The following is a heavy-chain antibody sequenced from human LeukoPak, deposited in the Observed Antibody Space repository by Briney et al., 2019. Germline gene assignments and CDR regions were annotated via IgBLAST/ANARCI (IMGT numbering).Heavy chain of an antibody. CDR3: AKAGSSGWSPFYMDV. D-gene: IGHD6-19*01. Sequence: GGSLRLFCAASGFTFSNYGMHWVRQAPGKGLEWVAVIWYDGSNKHYADSVKGRLTISRDNSKSTVYLQMNGLRAEDTAVYYCAKAGSSGWSPFYMDVWGTGTTVIVSS. CDR1: GFTFSNYG. CDR2: IWYDGSNK. V-gene: IGHV3-33*06. J-gene: IGHJ6*03.